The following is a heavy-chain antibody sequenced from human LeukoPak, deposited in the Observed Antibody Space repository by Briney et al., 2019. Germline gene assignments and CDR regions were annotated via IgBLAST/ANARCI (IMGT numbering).Heavy chain of an antibody. CDR1: GFTFSSYA. V-gene: IGHV3-23*01. CDR2: ISGSGGST. Sequence: GGSLRLSCAASGFTFSSYAMSWVRQAPGKGLEWVSAISGSGGSTYYADSVKGRFTISRDNSKNTLYLQMNSLRAEDTAVYYCAKGQSSGWYFEVLYYFDYWGQGTLVTVSS. D-gene: IGHD6-19*01. CDR3: AKGQSSGWYFEVLYYFDY. J-gene: IGHJ4*02.